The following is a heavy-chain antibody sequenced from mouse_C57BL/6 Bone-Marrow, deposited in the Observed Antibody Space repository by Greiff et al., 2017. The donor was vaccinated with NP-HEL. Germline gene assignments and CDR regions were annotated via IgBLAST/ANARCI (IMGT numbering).Heavy chain of an antibody. J-gene: IGHJ1*03. CDR3: ARPHYYGKRYFDV. Sequence: DVHLVESGGDLVKPGGSLKLSCAASGFTFSSYGMSWVRQTPDKRLEWVATISSGGSYTYYPDSVKGRFTISRDNAKNTLYLQMSSLKSEDTAMYYCARPHYYGKRYFDVWGTGTTVTVSS. D-gene: IGHD1-1*01. CDR2: ISSGGSYT. V-gene: IGHV5-6*01. CDR1: GFTFSSYG.